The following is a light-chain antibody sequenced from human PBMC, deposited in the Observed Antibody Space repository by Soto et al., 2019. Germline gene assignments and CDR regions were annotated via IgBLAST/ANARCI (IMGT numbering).Light chain of an antibody. V-gene: IGKV1-39*01. Sequence: DIQMTQSPSSLSASVGDRVTITCRASQSMSSYLNWYQQKPGKAPKLLIYAASSLQSGVPSRFSGSGSGNDFTLTSSSLQPEDFATYYYQQSYSTSRHTFGQGTKLEIK. CDR2: AAS. J-gene: IGKJ2*01. CDR1: QSMSSY. CDR3: QQSYSTSRHT.